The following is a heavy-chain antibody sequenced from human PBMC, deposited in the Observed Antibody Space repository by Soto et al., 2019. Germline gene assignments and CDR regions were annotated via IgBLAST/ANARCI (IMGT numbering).Heavy chain of an antibody. D-gene: IGHD2-15*01. J-gene: IGHJ5*02. V-gene: IGHV1-3*05. Sequence: QVQLVQSEAEEKKPGASVKVSCKASGYTFTTYPMLWLRQAPGQRPAWMGWINVGNGGTKYSQKFKGRVSITRDKSASTAYMQLRRLRSDDTAVYYCATDRGGYCSGGSCHEAWFYPWGQGTMVTVTS. CDR2: INVGNGGT. CDR1: GYTFTTYP. CDR3: ATDRGGYCSGGSCHEAWFYP.